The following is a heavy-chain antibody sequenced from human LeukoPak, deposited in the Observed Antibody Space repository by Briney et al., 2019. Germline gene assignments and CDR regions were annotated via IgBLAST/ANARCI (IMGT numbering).Heavy chain of an antibody. CDR3: AREVGAENFDY. CDR2: TYYRSKWYN. Sequence: SPTLSLTCAISGDSVSSNSAAWNWLRQSPSRGLEWLGRTYYRSKWYNDYAVSVKSRITINPNTSKNQFSLQLNSVTPEDTAVYYCAREVGAENFDYWGQGTLVTVSS. V-gene: IGHV6-1*01. CDR1: GDSVSSNSAA. J-gene: IGHJ4*02. D-gene: IGHD3-10*01.